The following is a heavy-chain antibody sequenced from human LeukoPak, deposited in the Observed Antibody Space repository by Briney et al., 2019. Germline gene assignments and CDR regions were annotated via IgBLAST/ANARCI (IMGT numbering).Heavy chain of an antibody. D-gene: IGHD1-1*01. J-gene: IGHJ4*02. CDR3: ARALTTLTYEGY. CDR2: ISGSNSYI. V-gene: IGHV3-21*01. CDR1: GFTVSSNY. Sequence: PGGSLRLSCAASGFTVSSNYMNWVRQAPGKGLEWVSSISGSNSYIFYADSVKGRFTVSRDNAKDSLYLQMNSLRAEDTAVYYCARALTTLTYEGYWGQGTLVTVSS.